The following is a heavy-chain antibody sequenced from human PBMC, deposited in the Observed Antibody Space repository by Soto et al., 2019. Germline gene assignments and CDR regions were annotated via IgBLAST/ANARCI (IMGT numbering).Heavy chain of an antibody. Sequence: QVQLVQSGAEVKKPGASVKVSYKASGYTFTSYGISWVRQAPGQGLEWMGWISAYNGNTNYAQKLQGRVTMTTDTSTSTAYMELRSLRSGDTAVYYCAIIHSGYSYGPFHNWFDPWGQGTLVTVSS. CDR3: AIIHSGYSYGPFHNWFDP. CDR1: GYTFTSYG. CDR2: ISAYNGNT. D-gene: IGHD5-18*01. V-gene: IGHV1-18*01. J-gene: IGHJ5*02.